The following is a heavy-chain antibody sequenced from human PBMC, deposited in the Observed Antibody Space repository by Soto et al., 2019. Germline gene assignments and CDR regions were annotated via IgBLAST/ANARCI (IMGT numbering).Heavy chain of an antibody. CDR1: GGTFSSYA. Sequence: QVPLVQSGAEVKKPGSSVKVSCKASGGTFSSYAISWVRQAPGQGLEWMGGIIPIFGTANYAQKFQGRVTITADESTSTAYMELSSLRSEDTAVYYCARDTMRMVRGVAEYYYYGMDVWGQGTTVTVSS. CDR3: ARDTMRMVRGVAEYYYYGMDV. V-gene: IGHV1-69*01. D-gene: IGHD3-10*01. CDR2: IIPIFGTA. J-gene: IGHJ6*02.